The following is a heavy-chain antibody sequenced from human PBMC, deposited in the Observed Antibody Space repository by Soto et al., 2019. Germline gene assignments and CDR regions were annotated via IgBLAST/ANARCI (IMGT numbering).Heavy chain of an antibody. CDR3: ARALGAGTGTDRDAFDI. CDR2: IIPIFGTA. V-gene: IGHV1-69*13. D-gene: IGHD6-13*01. J-gene: IGHJ3*02. CDR1: GCTFSSYA. Sequence: GASVKVSCKASGCTFSSYAISWVRQAPGQGLEWMGGIIPIFGTANYAQKFQGRVTITADESTSTAYMELSSLRSEDTAVYYCARALGAGTGTDRDAFDIWGQGTMVTVSS.